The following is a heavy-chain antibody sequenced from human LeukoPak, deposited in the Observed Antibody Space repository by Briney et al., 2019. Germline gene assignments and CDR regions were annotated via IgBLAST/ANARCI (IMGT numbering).Heavy chain of an antibody. V-gene: IGHV1-2*02. CDR3: ANYYYDSMGAFDI. D-gene: IGHD3-22*01. J-gene: IGHJ3*02. Sequence: ASVKVSCKASGYTFTGYYMHWVRQAPGQGLEWMGWINPNSGGTNYAQKFQGRVTMTRDTSISTAYMELSRLRSDDTAVYYCANYYYDSMGAFDIWGQGTMVTVSS. CDR1: GYTFTGYY. CDR2: INPNSGGT.